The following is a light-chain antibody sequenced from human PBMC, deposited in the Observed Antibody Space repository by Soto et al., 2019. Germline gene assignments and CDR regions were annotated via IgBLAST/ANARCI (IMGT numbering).Light chain of an antibody. V-gene: IGKV3D-15*01. CDR2: GAS. CDR3: QQYDIWPPT. J-gene: IGKJ1*01. Sequence: EIVLTQSPATLSLSPGARVTLSCGASQRVVNKFLAWFQQRPGLAPRLLIYGASSRATGIPARFTGSGSGTEFILTISSLQSEDFAVYYCQQYDIWPPTFGQGTKVDIK. CDR1: QRVVNK.